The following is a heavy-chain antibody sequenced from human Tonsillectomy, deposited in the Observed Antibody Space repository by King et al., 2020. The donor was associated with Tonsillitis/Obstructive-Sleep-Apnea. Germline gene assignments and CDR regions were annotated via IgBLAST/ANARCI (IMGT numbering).Heavy chain of an antibody. J-gene: IGHJ4*02. D-gene: IGHD3-3*01. Sequence: QLVQSGAEVKKPGASVKVSCKASGYTFTRYYIHWVRQARGQGLEWMGIINPSTGIASYAQQFQGRLTMTRDTSTTTVYMELSSLRSEDTAVYYCARDDGVARYIDSWGQGTLVTVSS. CDR1: GYTFTRYY. CDR3: ARDDGVARYIDS. V-gene: IGHV1-46*01. CDR2: INPSTGIA.